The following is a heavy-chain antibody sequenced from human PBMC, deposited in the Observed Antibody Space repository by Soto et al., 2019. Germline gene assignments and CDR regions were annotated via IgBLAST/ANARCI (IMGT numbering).Heavy chain of an antibody. CDR3: ASNVAGTSHDKS. CDR1: GITFSSNW. V-gene: IGHV3-74*01. Sequence: PGGSLRLSCAASGITFSSNWMHWVRQAPGKGLVWVSRINGAGSSTNYADSVKGRFTISGDNAKNTLYLQMNSLRAEDTAMYYCASNVAGTSHDKSWGQGTLVTVSS. CDR2: INGAGSST. D-gene: IGHD6-19*01. J-gene: IGHJ5*02.